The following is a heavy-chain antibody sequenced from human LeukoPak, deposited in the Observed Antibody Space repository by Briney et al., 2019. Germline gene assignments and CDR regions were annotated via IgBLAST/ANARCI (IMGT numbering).Heavy chain of an antibody. Sequence: SGTLSLTCTVYGGSFSGYYWSWIRQPPGKGLEWIGSIYYSGSTYYNPSLKSRVTISVDTSKNQFSLKLSSVTAADTAVYYCARRGTSVRYWGQGTLVTVSS. V-gene: IGHV4-39*01. D-gene: IGHD2-15*01. CDR2: IYYSGST. CDR3: ARRGTSVRY. J-gene: IGHJ4*02. CDR1: GGSFSGYY.